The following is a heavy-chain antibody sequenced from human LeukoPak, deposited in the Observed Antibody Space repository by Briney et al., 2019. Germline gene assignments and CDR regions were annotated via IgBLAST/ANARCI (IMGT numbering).Heavy chain of an antibody. CDR2: ISSSSSYI. CDR1: GFTFSSYS. V-gene: IGHV3-21*01. D-gene: IGHD6-13*01. CDR3: ARRMDSSSWYEYFQH. Sequence: PGGSLRLSCTASGFTFSSYSLNWVRQAPGKGLEWVSSISSSSSYIYYADSVKGRFTISRDNAKNSLYLQMNSLRAEDTAVYYCARRMDSSSWYEYFQHWGQGTLVTVSS. J-gene: IGHJ1*01.